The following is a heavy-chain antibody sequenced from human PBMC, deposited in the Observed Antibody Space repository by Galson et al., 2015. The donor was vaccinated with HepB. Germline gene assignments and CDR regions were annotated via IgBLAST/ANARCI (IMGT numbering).Heavy chain of an antibody. CDR3: ARDEYSSGWY. CDR2: IYYSGST. V-gene: IGHV4-39*07. Sequence: ETLSLTCTVSGGSISSSSYYWGWIRQPPGKGLEWIGSIYYSGSTYYNPSLKSRVTISVDTSKNQFSLKLSSVTAADTAVYYCARDEYSSGWYWGQGTLVTVSS. D-gene: IGHD6-19*01. J-gene: IGHJ4*02. CDR1: GGSISSSSYY.